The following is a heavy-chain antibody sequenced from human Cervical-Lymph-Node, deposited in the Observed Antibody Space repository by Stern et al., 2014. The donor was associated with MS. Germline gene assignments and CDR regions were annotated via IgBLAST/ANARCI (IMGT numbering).Heavy chain of an antibody. CDR3: ARVGHHLKSPYSLPFDY. J-gene: IGHJ4*02. D-gene: IGHD6-13*01. CDR1: GGSISSYY. CDR2: IYYSGST. V-gene: IGHV4-59*01. Sequence: QLQLQESGPGLVKPSETLSLTCTVSGGSISSYYWSWIRQPPGKGLEWIGYIYYSGSTNYNPSLKSRVTISVDTSKNQFSLKLSSVTAADTAVYYCARVGHHLKSPYSLPFDYWGQGTLVTVSS.